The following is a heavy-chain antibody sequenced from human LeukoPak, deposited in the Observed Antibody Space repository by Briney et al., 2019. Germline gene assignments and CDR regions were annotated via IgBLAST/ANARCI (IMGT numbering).Heavy chain of an antibody. CDR3: AADLSGYDYVWGTEPVYWFDP. V-gene: IGHV3-33*01. Sequence: GGSLRLSCAASGFIFSNYGMHWVRQAPGKGLEWVAVIWHDGSNKYYADSVKGRFTISRDNSKNTVYLQMNSLRAEDTAVYYCAADLSGYDYVWGTEPVYWFDPWGQGTLVTVSS. D-gene: IGHD3-16*01. CDR1: GFIFSNYG. CDR2: IWHDGSNK. J-gene: IGHJ5*02.